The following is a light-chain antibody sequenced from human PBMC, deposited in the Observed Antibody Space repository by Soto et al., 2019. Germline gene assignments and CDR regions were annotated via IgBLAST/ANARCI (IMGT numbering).Light chain of an antibody. CDR3: QRYYLYAT. CDR2: DAA. CDR1: QSISTW. V-gene: IGKV1-5*01. J-gene: IGKJ1*01. Sequence: DIQLTQSPSTLSASVGDTVTITCRASQSISTWLAWFQQKPGKAPKLLIYDAASLESGVPSRFSGSGSGTEFILSISSLQSEDIATYYCQRYYLYATFGQGTKVEVK.